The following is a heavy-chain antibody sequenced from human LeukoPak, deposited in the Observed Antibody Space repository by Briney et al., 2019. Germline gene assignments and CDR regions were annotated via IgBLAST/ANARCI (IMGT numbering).Heavy chain of an antibody. V-gene: IGHV5-51*01. D-gene: IGHD5-18*01. CDR2: IYPGDSDT. CDR1: GYSFTSYW. Sequence: GESLQISCQGSGYSFTSYWIGWVRQMPGKGLEWMGIIYPGDSDTRYSPSFQGQVTISADKSISTAYLQWSSLKASDTAMYYCARAPKHALQYSYGYFGYWGQGTLVTVSS. J-gene: IGHJ4*02. CDR3: ARAPKHALQYSYGYFGY.